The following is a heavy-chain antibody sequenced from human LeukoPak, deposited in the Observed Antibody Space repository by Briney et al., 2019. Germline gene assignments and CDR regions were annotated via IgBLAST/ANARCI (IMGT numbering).Heavy chain of an antibody. Sequence: GGSLRLSCAASGFTFSSYAMHWVRQAPGKGLEWVAVISYDGSNKYYADSVKGRFTISRDNSKNTLYLQMNSLRAEDTAVYYCAPVEMAIDYWGQGTLVTVSS. CDR3: APVEMAIDY. J-gene: IGHJ4*02. D-gene: IGHD5-24*01. CDR2: ISYDGSNK. V-gene: IGHV3-30-3*01. CDR1: GFTFSSYA.